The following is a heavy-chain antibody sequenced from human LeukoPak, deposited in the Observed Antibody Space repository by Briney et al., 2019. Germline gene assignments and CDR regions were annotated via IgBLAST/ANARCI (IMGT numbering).Heavy chain of an antibody. V-gene: IGHV3-48*01. CDR2: IRSSSSTM. CDR3: ARADYYGSGNYYTSDY. J-gene: IGHJ4*02. D-gene: IGHD3-10*01. Sequence: PGGSLRLSCAASGFTFSGYSMNWVRQAPGKGLEWVSYIRSSSSTMYYADSVKGRFTISRDNAKNSLFLQMNSLRAEDTAVYYCARADYYGSGNYYTSDYWGQGTLATVSS. CDR1: GFTFSGYS.